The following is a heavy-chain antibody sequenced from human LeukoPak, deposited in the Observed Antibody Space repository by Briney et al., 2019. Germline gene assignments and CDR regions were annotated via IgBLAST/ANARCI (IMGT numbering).Heavy chain of an antibody. CDR3: ARGGKQLWFDY. Sequence: ASVKVSCKASGGTFSSYAISWVRQAPGQGLEWMGRIIPILGIANYAQKFQGRVTITADKSTSTAYMELSSLRSEDTAVYYCARGGKQLWFDYWGQGTLVAVSS. D-gene: IGHD5-18*01. CDR1: GGTFSSYA. CDR2: IIPILGIA. J-gene: IGHJ4*02. V-gene: IGHV1-69*04.